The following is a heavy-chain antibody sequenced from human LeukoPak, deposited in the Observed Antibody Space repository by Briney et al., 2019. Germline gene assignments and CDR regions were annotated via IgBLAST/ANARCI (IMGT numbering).Heavy chain of an antibody. D-gene: IGHD1-26*01. Sequence: GGPLRLSCAASGFTLSSYLVSWVRPAPGRGGEWVANIKQDGSEKYYVDSVKGRFTIYSDNAKNSLYLQMNNLRAEDTAVCDCARPWDDAFDIWGQGTMVTVSS. J-gene: IGHJ3*02. V-gene: IGHV3-7*01. CDR2: IKQDGSEK. CDR3: ARPWDDAFDI. CDR1: GFTLSSYL.